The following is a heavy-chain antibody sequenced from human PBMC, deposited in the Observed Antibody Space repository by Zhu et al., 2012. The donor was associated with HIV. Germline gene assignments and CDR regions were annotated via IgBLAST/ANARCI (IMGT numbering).Heavy chain of an antibody. Sequence: QVQLQQWGAGLLKPSETLSLTCAVYGGSFSGYYWSWIRQPPGKGLEWIGEINHSGSTNYNPFLKSRVTISVDTSKNQFSLKLSSVTVADTAVYYCARARPNLLLWLGELRAGAFDIWGQGTMVTVSS. CDR1: GGSFSGYY. D-gene: IGHD3-10*01. CDR3: ARARPNLLLWLGELRAGAFDI. CDR2: INHSGST. V-gene: IGHV4-34*01. J-gene: IGHJ3*02.